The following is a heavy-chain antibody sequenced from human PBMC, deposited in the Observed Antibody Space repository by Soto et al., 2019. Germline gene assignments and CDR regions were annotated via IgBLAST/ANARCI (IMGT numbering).Heavy chain of an antibody. V-gene: IGHV3-23*01. CDR3: AKAAKANYYDSRRNWFDP. Sequence: GSLILSCAASGFTFSSYAMSWVRQAPGKGLEWVSAISGSGGSTYYADSVKGRFTISRDNSKNTLYLQMNSLRAEDTAVYYCAKAAKANYYDSRRNWFDPWGQGTLVTVSS. D-gene: IGHD3-22*01. J-gene: IGHJ5*02. CDR2: ISGSGGST. CDR1: GFTFSSYA.